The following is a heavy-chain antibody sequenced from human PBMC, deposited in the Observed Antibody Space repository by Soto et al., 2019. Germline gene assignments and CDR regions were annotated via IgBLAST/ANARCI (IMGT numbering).Heavy chain of an antibody. V-gene: IGHV1-18*01. CDR2: ISAYNGNT. D-gene: IGHD3-9*01. Sequence: QVQLVQSGAEVKKPGASVKVSCKASGYTFTSYGISWVRQAPGQGLEWMGWISAYNGNTNYAQKLQGRVTMTTDTSTSTAYMELRSLSSDDTAVYYCARTGLIDILTGYYSLEDAFDIWGQGTMVTVSS. CDR3: ARTGLIDILTGYYSLEDAFDI. CDR1: GYTFTSYG. J-gene: IGHJ3*02.